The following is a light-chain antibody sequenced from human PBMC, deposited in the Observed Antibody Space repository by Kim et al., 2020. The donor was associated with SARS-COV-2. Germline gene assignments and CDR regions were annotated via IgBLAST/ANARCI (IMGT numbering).Light chain of an antibody. CDR3: SAWNSSLYAWV. Sequence: SQSTTRPVAQHCTNDANQGAAWPEQPHGQPPNPLSHGHNDLPSGISESFSASRSGNTASLTIPGLQPEDEADYDCSAWNSSLYAWVFGGGTQLTVL. CDR1: CTNDANQG. CDR2: GHN. J-gene: IGLJ3*02. V-gene: IGLV10-54*03.